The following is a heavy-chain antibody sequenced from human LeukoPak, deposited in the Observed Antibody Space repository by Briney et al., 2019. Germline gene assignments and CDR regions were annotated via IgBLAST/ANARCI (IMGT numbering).Heavy chain of an antibody. V-gene: IGHV3-48*04. CDR1: GFTFSSYS. Sequence: GGSLRLSCAASGFTFSSYSLNWVRQTPGKGLEWVSFISSSSITIYYADSVKGRFTISRDNAEKSLYLQMNSLRAEDTAVYYCARDRGGSYSAIDYWGQGTLVTVSS. D-gene: IGHD2-15*01. J-gene: IGHJ4*02. CDR3: ARDRGGSYSAIDY. CDR2: ISSSSITI.